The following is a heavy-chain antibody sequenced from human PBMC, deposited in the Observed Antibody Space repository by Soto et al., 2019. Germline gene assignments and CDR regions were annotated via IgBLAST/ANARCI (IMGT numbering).Heavy chain of an antibody. Sequence: EVQLVESGGGLVQPGGSLRLSCAASGFTVSGNYMTWVRQAPGKGLEWVSVIYNSGSTYYADSVKDRFTISRDSSKNTVYLQMNSLRAEDTAVYYCGGGGGWTNTDYWGQGTLVTVSS. CDR1: GFTVSGNY. J-gene: IGHJ4*02. V-gene: IGHV3-66*01. CDR3: GGGGGWTNTDY. D-gene: IGHD6-19*01. CDR2: IYNSGST.